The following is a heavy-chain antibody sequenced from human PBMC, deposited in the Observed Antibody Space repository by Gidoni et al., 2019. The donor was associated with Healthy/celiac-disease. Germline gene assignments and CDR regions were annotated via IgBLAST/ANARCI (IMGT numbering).Heavy chain of an antibody. CDR1: GASVSSNSAA. V-gene: IGHV6-1*01. D-gene: IGHD6-13*01. J-gene: IGHJ4*02. Sequence: QVQLQQSGPGLVKPSQTLSLNCAISGASVSSNSAAWNWIRQSPSRGLEWLGRTYYRSKWYNDYAVSVKSRITINPDTSKNQFSLQLNSVTPEDTAVYYCARDKAARGSSWPPFDYWGQGTLVTVSS. CDR3: ARDKAARGSSWPPFDY. CDR2: TYYRSKWYN.